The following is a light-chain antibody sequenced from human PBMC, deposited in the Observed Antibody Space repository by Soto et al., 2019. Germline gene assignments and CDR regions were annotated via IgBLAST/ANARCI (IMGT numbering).Light chain of an antibody. CDR1: SSGVENYNL. Sequence: QSALTQPASVSGSPGQSITLSCTRTSSGVENYNLVSWYQHRPGKAPKLMIYEGSQRPSGVSDRFSGSKSGNTASLTSSGLRAEDEADYYSSSYAGAVVFGGGTKVTVL. CDR3: SSYAGAVV. J-gene: IGLJ2*01. CDR2: EGS. V-gene: IGLV2-23*01.